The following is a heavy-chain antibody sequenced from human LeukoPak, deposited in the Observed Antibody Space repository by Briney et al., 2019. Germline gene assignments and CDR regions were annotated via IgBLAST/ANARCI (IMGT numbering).Heavy chain of an antibody. CDR2: ISYDGRNK. Sequence: PGVSLRLSCAASGFTFKIYCMLWVRQAPGKGLEGGADISYDGRNKYYADSVKGRFTISRDNSKNTLHLQMNSLRDEATAVYYCAKGSVLFYYDRSGYYPFSFDYWGQGTLVTVSS. D-gene: IGHD3-22*01. CDR1: GFTFKIYC. J-gene: IGHJ4*02. CDR3: AKGSVLFYYDRSGYYPFSFDY. V-gene: IGHV3-30*18.